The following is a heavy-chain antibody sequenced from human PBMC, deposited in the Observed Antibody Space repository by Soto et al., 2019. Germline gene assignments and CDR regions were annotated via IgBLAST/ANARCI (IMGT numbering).Heavy chain of an antibody. CDR2: INAGNGNT. CDR3: ARAWVVVTAPDY. Sequence: QVQLVQSGAVEKKPGASVKVSCKASGYTFTSYAMHWVRQAPGQRLEWMGWINAGNGNTKYSQKFQGRVTITRDTSASTAYMELSSLRSEDTAVYYCARAWVVVTAPDYWGQGTLVTVSS. V-gene: IGHV1-3*05. CDR1: GYTFTSYA. J-gene: IGHJ4*02. D-gene: IGHD2-21*02.